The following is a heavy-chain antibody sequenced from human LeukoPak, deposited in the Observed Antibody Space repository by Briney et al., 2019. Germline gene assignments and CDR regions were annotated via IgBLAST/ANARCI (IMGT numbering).Heavy chain of an antibody. CDR3: ARGYRITMIVVVNRYYFDY. D-gene: IGHD3-22*01. CDR1: GGSFSGYY. Sequence: SETLSLTCAVYGGSFSGYYWSWIRQPPGKGLEWIGEINHSGSTNYNPSLKSRVTISVDTSKNQFSLELSSVTAADTAVYYCARGYRITMIVVVNRYYFDYWGQGTLVTVSS. CDR2: INHSGST. V-gene: IGHV4-34*01. J-gene: IGHJ4*02.